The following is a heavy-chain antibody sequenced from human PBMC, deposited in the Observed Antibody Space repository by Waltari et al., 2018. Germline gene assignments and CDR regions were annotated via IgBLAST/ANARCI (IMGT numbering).Heavy chain of an antibody. CDR2: INSNTGGT. J-gene: IGHJ6*03. Sequence: QVQLVQSGAEVKNPGASGKVSCQASGYTFTGHSIHWVRQAPGQGLEWLGWINSNTGGTKYAQKFQGRVTMTRAASITTVYMELSSLRSDDTAVYYCARDGSGSYWYYMDVWGKGTTVTISS. CDR3: ARDGSGSYWYYMDV. D-gene: IGHD3-10*01. CDR1: GYTFTGHS. V-gene: IGHV1-2*02.